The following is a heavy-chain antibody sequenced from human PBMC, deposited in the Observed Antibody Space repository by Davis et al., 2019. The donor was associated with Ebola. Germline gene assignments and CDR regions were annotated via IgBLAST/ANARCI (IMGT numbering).Heavy chain of an antibody. CDR1: GFTFSTYT. Sequence: GGSLRLSCAASGFTFSTYTMTWVRQAPGKGLEWVSSISISSAFIYYADSVKGRFTVSRDNAKNSLSLQMNSLRAEDTGVYYCVRGAPYSSGWYWRYEYGMDVWGKGTTVTVSS. CDR2: ISISSAFI. J-gene: IGHJ6*04. D-gene: IGHD6-19*01. CDR3: VRGAPYSSGWYWRYEYGMDV. V-gene: IGHV3-21*01.